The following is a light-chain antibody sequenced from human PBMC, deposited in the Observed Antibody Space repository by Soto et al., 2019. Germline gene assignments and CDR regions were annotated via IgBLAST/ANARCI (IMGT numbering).Light chain of an antibody. CDR3: QQSYSSPFT. V-gene: IGKV1-39*01. CDR2: AAS. J-gene: IGKJ3*01. Sequence: DIQMTQSPSSLSASVGDRVTITCRASQSISSYLNWYQQKPGKAPNLLIYAASSLQSGVPSKFSGSGSGTYFTLTISRLQPEDFATYYCQQSYSSPFTFGPGTKVDI. CDR1: QSISSY.